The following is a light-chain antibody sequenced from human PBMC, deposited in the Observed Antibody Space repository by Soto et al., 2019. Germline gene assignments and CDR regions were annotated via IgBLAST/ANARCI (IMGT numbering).Light chain of an antibody. J-gene: IGKJ4*01. V-gene: IGKV3-20*01. CDR2: DAS. CDR1: QTVRNNY. Sequence: ELALTQSPGTLALSPGEGATLSCRASQTVRNNYLAWYQQKPGQAPRLLIYDASSRATGIPDRFSGGGSGTDFTLTISRLEPEDFAVYYCQQFSSYPLTFGGRTNVDI. CDR3: QQFSSYPLT.